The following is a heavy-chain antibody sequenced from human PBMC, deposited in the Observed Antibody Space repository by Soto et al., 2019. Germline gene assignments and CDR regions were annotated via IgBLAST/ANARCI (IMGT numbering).Heavy chain of an antibody. CDR3: ARSYDSSGHYADY. V-gene: IGHV1-2*04. CDR2: INPNSGGT. D-gene: IGHD3-22*01. Sequence: ASVKVSCKGSGYTFTGYYMHWVRQAPGQGLEWMGWINPNSGGTNYAQKFQGWVTMTRDTSISTAYMELSRLRSDDTAVYYCARSYDSSGHYADYWGQGTLVTVSS. CDR1: GYTFTGYY. J-gene: IGHJ4*02.